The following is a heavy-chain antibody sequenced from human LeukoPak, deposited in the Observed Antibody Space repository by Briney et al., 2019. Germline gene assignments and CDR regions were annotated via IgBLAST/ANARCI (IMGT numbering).Heavy chain of an antibody. CDR2: INTDSSDI. D-gene: IGHD2-21*01. CDR1: GFTFSRYA. Sequence: GGSLRLSCAASGFTFSRYAMNWVRQAPGKGLEWVSYINTDSSDIHYADSVKGRFTISRDNARNTLYLQLSSLRAEDSAVYYCARDTFHPGLINSWGQGTLVTVSS. V-gene: IGHV3-21*05. J-gene: IGHJ4*02. CDR3: ARDTFHPGLINS.